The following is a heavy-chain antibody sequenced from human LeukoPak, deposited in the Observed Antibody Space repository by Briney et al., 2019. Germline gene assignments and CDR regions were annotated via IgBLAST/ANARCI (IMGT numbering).Heavy chain of an antibody. CDR2: FDPEDGET. J-gene: IGHJ4*02. CDR3: ATVETTVTTFDY. CDR1: GYTLTELS. D-gene: IGHD4-17*01. Sequence: WASVKVSSTVSGYTLTELSMHWVRQAPGKGLVWMGGFDPEDGETIYAQKFQGRVTMTEDTSTDTAYMELSSLRSEDTAVYYCATVETTVTTFDYWGRGTLVSVSS. V-gene: IGHV1-24*01.